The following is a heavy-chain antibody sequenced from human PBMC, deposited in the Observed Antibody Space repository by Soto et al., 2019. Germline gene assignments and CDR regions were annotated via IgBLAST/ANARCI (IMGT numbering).Heavy chain of an antibody. CDR1: GGTLSIYT. CDR2: IIPILGIA. CDR3: GIFSAPRAFDI. J-gene: IGHJ3*02. Sequence: ASVKVSCKASGGTLSIYTISWVRQAPGQGLEWMGRIIPILGIANYAQKFQGRVTITADKSTSTAYMELSSLRSEDTAVYYCGIFSAPRAFDIWGQGTMVTVSS. V-gene: IGHV1-69*02.